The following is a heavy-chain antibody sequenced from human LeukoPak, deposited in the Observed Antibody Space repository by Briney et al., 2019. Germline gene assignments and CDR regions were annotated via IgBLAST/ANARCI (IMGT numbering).Heavy chain of an antibody. CDR1: GGSISSYY. CDR2: IYYSGST. Sequence: SETLSLTCTVSGGSISSYYWSWIRQPPGKGLEWIGYIYYSGSTNYNPSLKSRVTISVDTSKNQFSLKLSSVTAADTAVYYCVRDKRFGELNWFDPWGQGTLVTVSS. J-gene: IGHJ5*02. V-gene: IGHV4-59*01. D-gene: IGHD3-10*01. CDR3: VRDKRFGELNWFDP.